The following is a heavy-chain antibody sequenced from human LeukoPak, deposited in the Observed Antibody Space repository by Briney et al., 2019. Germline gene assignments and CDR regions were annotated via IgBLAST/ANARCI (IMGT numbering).Heavy chain of an antibody. CDR2: INPKSGGT. V-gene: IGHV1-2*02. J-gene: IGHJ4*02. CDR1: GYTFTDYY. CDR3: ARSHSGDY. Sequence: ASVKVSCKTSGYTFTDYYMYWVRQAPGQGLEWMGWINPKSGGTDYAQKFQGRVTMTTDTSTSTAYMELRSLRSDDTAVYYCARSHSGDYWGQGTLVTVSS.